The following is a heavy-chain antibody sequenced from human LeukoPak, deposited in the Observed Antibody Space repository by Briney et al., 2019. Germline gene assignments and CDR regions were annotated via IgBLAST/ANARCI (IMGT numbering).Heavy chain of an antibody. D-gene: IGHD3-3*01. J-gene: IGHJ4*02. CDR2: INPNSGGT. CDR3: ARDLRPRVIIALDY. Sequence: ASVKVSCKASGYTFTSYGISWVRQAPGQGLEWMGWINPNSGGTNYAQKFQGRVTMTRDTSISTAYMELSRLRSDDTAVYYCARDLRPRVIIALDYWGQGTLVTVSS. V-gene: IGHV1-2*02. CDR1: GYTFTSYG.